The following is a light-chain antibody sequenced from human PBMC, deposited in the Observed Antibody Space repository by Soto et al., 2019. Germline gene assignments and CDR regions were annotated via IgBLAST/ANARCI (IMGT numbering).Light chain of an antibody. J-gene: IGKJ1*01. CDR3: QQYYSTPGT. CDR1: QSVLYSSNNKNY. V-gene: IGKV4-1*01. Sequence: DIVMTQSPDSLAVSLGERATINCKSSQSVLYSSNNKNYLAWYQQKPGQPPKLLIYWASTRESGVPDRFSGSGSGTDFPLTIRSLQAEDVAVYYCQQYYSTPGTFGQGTKVEIK. CDR2: WAS.